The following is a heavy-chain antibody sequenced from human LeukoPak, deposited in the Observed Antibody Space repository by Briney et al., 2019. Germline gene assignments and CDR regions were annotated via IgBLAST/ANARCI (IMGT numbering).Heavy chain of an antibody. CDR2: IYYSGST. V-gene: IGHV4-39*01. CDR1: GGSISSSSYY. D-gene: IGHD6-19*01. J-gene: IGHJ4*02. Sequence: KPSETLSLTCTVSGGSISSSSYYWGWIRQPPGKGLEWIGSIYYSGSTYYNPSLKSRVTISVDTSKNQFSLKLSSVTAADTAVYYCASYSSGWSELDYWGQGTLVTVSS. CDR3: ASYSSGWSELDY.